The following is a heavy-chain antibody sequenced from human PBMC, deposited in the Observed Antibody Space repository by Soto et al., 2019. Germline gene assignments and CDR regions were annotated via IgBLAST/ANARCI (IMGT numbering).Heavy chain of an antibody. CDR1: GFTVSKYY. Sequence: GESLRLSCAASGFTVSKYYMSWVSQAPGRGLQWVSVIYTAGPTYYADSVKGRFTISRDESKNTLYLQMDNLRAEDTATYYCARGKSRDGYNPLGYWGPGTLVTVSS. V-gene: IGHV3-53*01. D-gene: IGHD5-12*01. CDR2: IYTAGPT. J-gene: IGHJ4*02. CDR3: ARGKSRDGYNPLGY.